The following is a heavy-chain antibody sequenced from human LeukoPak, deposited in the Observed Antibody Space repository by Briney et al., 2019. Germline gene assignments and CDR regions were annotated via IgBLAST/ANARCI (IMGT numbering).Heavy chain of an antibody. CDR2: ISWSSGST. Sequence: GGSLRLSCAASGFTFANYAIHWVRHAPGKGLEWVSSISWSSGSTDYADSVKGRFTSSRDNAKNSLYLQMNSLRVDDPALYYVAKSGQNWSGVSCQNLFDAWGQGTLVTVSS. J-gene: IGHJ5*02. V-gene: IGHV3-9*01. D-gene: IGHD3-3*01. CDR1: GFTFANYA. CDR3: AKSGQNWSGVSCQNLFDA.